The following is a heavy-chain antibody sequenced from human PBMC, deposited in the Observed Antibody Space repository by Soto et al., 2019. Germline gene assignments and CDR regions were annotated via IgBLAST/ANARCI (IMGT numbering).Heavy chain of an antibody. Sequence: QVQLVQSGAEVKKPGSSVKLSCKASGDTFNNYVVNWVRQAPGQGLEWLGGILPIFATANYAQNFQGRVTITADKSTRTAYMELTSLRSEDTAVYYCAGRCDSTTCLGHFDYWGQGTLVTVAS. CDR2: ILPIFATA. CDR3: AGRCDSTTCLGHFDY. D-gene: IGHD2-2*01. V-gene: IGHV1-69*06. CDR1: GDTFNNYV. J-gene: IGHJ4*02.